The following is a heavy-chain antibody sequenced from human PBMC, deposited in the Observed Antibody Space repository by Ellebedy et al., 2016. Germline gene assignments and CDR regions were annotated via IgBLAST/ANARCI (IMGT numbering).Heavy chain of an antibody. CDR2: ISAGTGTT. D-gene: IGHD3-3*01. CDR1: GFTFSTHS. Sequence: GESLKISXAASGFTFSTHSMSWVRQAPGKGLEWVSGISAGTGTTYYADSVKGRFTISRDNSKNTLYLQMNSLRADDTAVYYCARDGSEWSRDYWGQGTLVTVSS. V-gene: IGHV3-23*01. J-gene: IGHJ4*02. CDR3: ARDGSEWSRDY.